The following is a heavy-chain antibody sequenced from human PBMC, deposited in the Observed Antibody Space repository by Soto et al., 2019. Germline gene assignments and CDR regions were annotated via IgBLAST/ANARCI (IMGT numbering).Heavy chain of an antibody. D-gene: IGHD2-15*01. V-gene: IGHV1-69*06. CDR1: GGTFSSYA. J-gene: IGHJ3*02. CDR3: ARDHLLGYCSGGSCYGDAFDI. CDR2: IITIFGTA. Sequence: SVKVSCKASGGTFSSYAISWVRQAPGQGLEWMGGIITIFGTANYAQKFQGRVTITADKSTSTAYMELSSLRSEDTAVYYCARDHLLGYCSGGSCYGDAFDIWG.